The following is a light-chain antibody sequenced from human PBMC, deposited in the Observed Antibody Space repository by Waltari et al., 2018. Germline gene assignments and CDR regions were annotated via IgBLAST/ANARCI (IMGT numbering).Light chain of an antibody. J-gene: IGKJ2*01. CDR3: QQYGISYA. CDR2: GAS. Sequence: ENVLTQSPGTLSLSPGERATLSCRASQSVFSNYLAWYQQKPGQAPRVLIYGASSSAPGIPDRVSGSGSGTDFTLTISRLEPEDFAVYYCQQYGISYAFGQGTRLEIK. CDR1: QSVFSNY. V-gene: IGKV3-20*01.